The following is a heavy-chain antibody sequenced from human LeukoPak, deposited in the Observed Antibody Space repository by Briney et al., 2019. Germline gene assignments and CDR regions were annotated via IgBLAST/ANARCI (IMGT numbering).Heavy chain of an antibody. V-gene: IGHV4-39*01. D-gene: IGHD3-16*01. CDR2: IYYSGST. CDR1: GGSISSSRYY. Sequence: SETLSLTCTVSGGSISSSRYYWGWIRQPPGKGLEWIGSIYYSGSTYYNPSLKSRVTISVDTSKNQFSLKLSSVTAADTAVYYCARHWGEPYSSLDYWGQGTLVTVSS. J-gene: IGHJ4*02. CDR3: ARHWGEPYSSLDY.